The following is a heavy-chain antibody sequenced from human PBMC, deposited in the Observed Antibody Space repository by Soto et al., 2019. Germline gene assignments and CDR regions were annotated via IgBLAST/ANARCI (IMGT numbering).Heavy chain of an antibody. J-gene: IGHJ6*02. CDR1: GGTFSSYA. D-gene: IGHD3-3*01. V-gene: IGHV1-69*13. CDR2: IIPIFGTA. Sequence: SVKVSCKASGGTFSSYAISWVRQAPGQGLEWMGGIIPIFGTANYAQKFQGRVTITADESTSTAYMELSSLRSEDTAVYYCASSGPLYYDFWSGDYGMDVWGQGTTVTVSS. CDR3: ASSGPLYYDFWSGDYGMDV.